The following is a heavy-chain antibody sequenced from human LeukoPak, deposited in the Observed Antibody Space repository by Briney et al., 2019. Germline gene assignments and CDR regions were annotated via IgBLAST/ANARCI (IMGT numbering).Heavy chain of an antibody. CDR1: GGSFSGYY. Sequence: SETLSLTCAVYGGSFSGYYWSWIRQPPGKGLEWIGEINHSGSTNYNPSLKSRVTISVDTSKNQFSLKLSSVTAADTAVYYCAVWAGEGFGYWGQGTLVTVSS. J-gene: IGHJ4*02. CDR2: INHSGST. D-gene: IGHD3-16*01. CDR3: AVWAGEGFGY. V-gene: IGHV4-34*01.